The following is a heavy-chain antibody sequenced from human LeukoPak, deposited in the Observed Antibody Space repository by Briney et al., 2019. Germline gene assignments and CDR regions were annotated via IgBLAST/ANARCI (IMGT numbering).Heavy chain of an antibody. CDR1: GFTFSSYA. V-gene: IGHV3-30*09. J-gene: IGHJ3*02. Sequence: GGSLRLSCAASGFTFSSYAMHWVRQAPGKGLEWVAVISYDGSNKYYADSVKGRFAISRDNSKNTLYLQMSSLRAEDTAVYYCARDGMVPGDAFDIWGQGTMVTVSS. CDR3: ARDGMVPGDAFDI. D-gene: IGHD2-8*01. CDR2: ISYDGSNK.